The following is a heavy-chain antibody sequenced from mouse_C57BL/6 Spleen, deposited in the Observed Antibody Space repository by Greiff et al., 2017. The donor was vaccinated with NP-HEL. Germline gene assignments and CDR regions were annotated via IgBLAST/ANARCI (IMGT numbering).Heavy chain of an antibody. J-gene: IGHJ2*01. CDR3: ARPLYGSSDY. D-gene: IGHD1-1*01. CDR2: INPNNGGT. Sequence: VQLQQSGPELVKPGASVKISCKASGYTFTDYYMNWVKQSHGKSLEWIGDINPNNGGTSYNQKFKGKATLTVDKSSSTAYMELRSLTSEDSAVYYCARPLYGSSDYWGQGTTLTVTS. V-gene: IGHV1-26*01. CDR1: GYTFTDYY.